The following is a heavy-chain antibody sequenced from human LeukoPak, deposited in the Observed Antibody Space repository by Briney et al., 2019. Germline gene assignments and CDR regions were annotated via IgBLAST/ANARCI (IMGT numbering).Heavy chain of an antibody. Sequence: SETLSLTCAVCGGSFSGYYWSWIRQPPGKRLEWSGEINHSGSTNYNPSLKSRVTISVDTSKNQFSLRLTSVTAADTAVYYCARGGPERVLMVYATRVYFDYWGQGTLVTVSS. CDR3: ARGGPERVLMVYATRVYFDY. CDR2: INHSGST. V-gene: IGHV4-34*01. CDR1: GGSFSGYY. J-gene: IGHJ4*02. D-gene: IGHD2-8*01.